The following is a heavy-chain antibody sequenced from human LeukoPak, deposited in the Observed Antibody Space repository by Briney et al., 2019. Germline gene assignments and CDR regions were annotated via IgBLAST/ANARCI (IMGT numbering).Heavy chain of an antibody. CDR1: GYTLTELP. CDR2: FDPEDGET. D-gene: IGHD2-2*01. V-gene: IGHV1-24*01. Sequence: HRASVKVSCKVSGYTLTELPMHWVRQAPGKGLEWMGGFDPEDGETIYAQKFQGRVTMTEDTSTDTAYMELSSLRSEDTAVYYCATGVPAAMLPYYFDYWGQGTLVTVSS. J-gene: IGHJ4*02. CDR3: ATGVPAAMLPYYFDY.